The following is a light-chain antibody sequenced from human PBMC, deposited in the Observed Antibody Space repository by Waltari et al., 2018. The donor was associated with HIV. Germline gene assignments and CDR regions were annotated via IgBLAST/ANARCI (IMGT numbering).Light chain of an antibody. V-gene: IGLV1-40*01. CDR3: QSYDSSLSAL. Sequence: HSVLTQPPSVSGAPGQRVTISCTGSSSNLGAGFDVPWYQHLPGTAPKLLIYSNSNRPSGVPDRFSGSKSGTSASLAITGLQAEDEADYYCQSYDSSLSALFGGGTKLTVL. J-gene: IGLJ2*01. CDR1: SSNLGAGFD. CDR2: SNS.